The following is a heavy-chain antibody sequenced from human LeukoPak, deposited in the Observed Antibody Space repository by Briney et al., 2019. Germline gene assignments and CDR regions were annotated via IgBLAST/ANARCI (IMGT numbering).Heavy chain of an antibody. D-gene: IGHD4-17*01. CDR1: GFTFSSYS. J-gene: IGHJ5*02. Sequence: GGSLRLSCAASGFTFSSYSMNWVRQAPGKGLEWVSSISSSSSYIYYADSVKGRFTISRDNAKNSLYLQMNSLRAEDTAVYYCARDRGTVTTGWFDPWGQGTLVTVSS. V-gene: IGHV3-21*01. CDR3: ARDRGTVTTGWFDP. CDR2: ISSSSSYI.